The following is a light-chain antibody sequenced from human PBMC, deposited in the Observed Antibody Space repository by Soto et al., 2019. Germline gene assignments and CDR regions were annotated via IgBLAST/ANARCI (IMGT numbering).Light chain of an antibody. CDR3: QQYNSYLYT. Sequence: DIQMTQSPSTLSASLGDRVTITCRASQSISTWLAWYQQKPGKAPRLLIYDASSLESGVPSRFSGSGSETDFTLTISSLQPDDFATYYCQQYNSYLYTFGQGTKVDIK. CDR2: DAS. CDR1: QSISTW. V-gene: IGKV1-5*01. J-gene: IGKJ2*01.